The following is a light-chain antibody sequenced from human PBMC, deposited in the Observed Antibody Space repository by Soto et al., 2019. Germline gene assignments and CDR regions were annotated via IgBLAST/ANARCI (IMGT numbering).Light chain of an antibody. J-gene: IGLJ1*01. Sequence: QSALTRPASVSGSPGQSITISCTGTGSDVGGYDYVSWYQHHPGKAPKVMIYEVTNRPSGVSNRFSGPKSGNTASLTISGLLAEDEADYYCSSYTSSSTYVFGTGTKVTVL. V-gene: IGLV2-14*01. CDR2: EVT. CDR1: GSDVGGYDY. CDR3: SSYTSSSTYV.